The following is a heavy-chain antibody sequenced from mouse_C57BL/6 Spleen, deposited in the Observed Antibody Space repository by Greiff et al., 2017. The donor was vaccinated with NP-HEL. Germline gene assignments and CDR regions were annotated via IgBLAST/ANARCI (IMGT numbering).Heavy chain of an antibody. CDR3: ARQNYGSSPWWYFDV. D-gene: IGHD1-1*01. V-gene: IGHV5-6*01. CDR2: ISSGGSYT. J-gene: IGHJ1*03. CDR1: GFTFSSYG. Sequence: EVKLVESGGDLVKPGGSLKLSCAASGFTFSSYGMSWVRQTPDKRLEWVATISSGGSYTYYPDSVQGRFTISRDNAKNTLYLQMSSLKSEDTAMYYCARQNYGSSPWWYFDVWGTGTTVTVAS.